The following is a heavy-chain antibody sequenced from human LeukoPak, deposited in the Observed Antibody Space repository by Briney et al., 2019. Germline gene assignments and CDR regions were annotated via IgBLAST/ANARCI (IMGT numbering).Heavy chain of an antibody. V-gene: IGHV4-59*01. CDR2: IYYSRRT. CDR1: GGSISPYY. Sequence: SETLSLTCTVSGGSISPYYWTWIRESPGKALECIVHIYYSRRTSYNPSLQSRATLSVDTSKKQFSLQLSSVTSAHTAVLCSARDGNPWNLDVWGRGTLVTVSS. J-gene: IGHJ2*01. CDR3: ARDGNPWNLDV. D-gene: IGHD1-26*01.